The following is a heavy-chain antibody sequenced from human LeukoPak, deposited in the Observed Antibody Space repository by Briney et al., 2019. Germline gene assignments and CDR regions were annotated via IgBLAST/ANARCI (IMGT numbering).Heavy chain of an antibody. J-gene: IGHJ4*02. D-gene: IGHD3-10*01. CDR3: ARAAGRITMVRGVTSPFDY. V-gene: IGHV1-2*02. CDR1: GYTFTGYY. CDR2: INPNSGST. Sequence: ASVTVSCMASGYTFTGYYMHWVRQAPGQGRAWMGWINPNSGSTNYAQKFQGRVTMTRDTSISTAYMELSRLRSDDTAVYYCARAAGRITMVRGVTSPFDYWGQGTLVTVSS.